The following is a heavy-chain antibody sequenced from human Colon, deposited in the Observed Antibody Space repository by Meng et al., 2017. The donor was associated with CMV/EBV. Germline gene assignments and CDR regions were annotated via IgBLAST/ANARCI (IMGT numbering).Heavy chain of an antibody. CDR3: AKEPAGARGRYFDY. J-gene: IGHJ4*02. D-gene: IGHD3-16*01. CDR1: GFTGSNIT. V-gene: IGHV3-23*01. Sequence: SGFTGSNITMNCVHQAPGKGLEWVSTINDSGDYKYHPDSVKGRFTISRDNSKNTVYLQMNRLRVEDTALYYCAKEPAGARGRYFDYWGQGARVTVSS. CDR2: INDSGDYK.